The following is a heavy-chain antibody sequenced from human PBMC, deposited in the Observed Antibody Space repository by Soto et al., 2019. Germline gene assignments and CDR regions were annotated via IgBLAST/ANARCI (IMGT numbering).Heavy chain of an antibody. CDR2: IYYSGSA. Sequence: SETLSLTCTVSGGSVSSGSYYWSWSRQPPGKGLEWIGYIYYSGSANDNPSLKSRVTISVDTSKKQFSLKLSSVTAADTAVYYCARDSFTVVRAYYYYGMAVWGRGTTVTVSS. CDR1: GGSVSSGSYY. D-gene: IGHD2-15*01. CDR3: ARDSFTVVRAYYYYGMAV. J-gene: IGHJ6*02. V-gene: IGHV4-61*01.